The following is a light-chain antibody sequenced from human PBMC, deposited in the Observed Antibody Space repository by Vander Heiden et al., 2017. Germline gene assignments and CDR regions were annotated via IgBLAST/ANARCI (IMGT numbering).Light chain of an antibody. J-gene: IGLJ2*01. CDR2: SNN. CDR3: AASEDSLNGL. Sequence: QSVLTQPPPAAGTPGQRVTISRSRSSHNIGRNTVNWYQQLPGAAPKLLSYSNNQRPSGVPDRFSGSKSGTSASLAISGLQSEDEADYYCAASEDSLNGLFGGGTKLTVV. CDR1: SHNIGRNT. V-gene: IGLV1-44*01.